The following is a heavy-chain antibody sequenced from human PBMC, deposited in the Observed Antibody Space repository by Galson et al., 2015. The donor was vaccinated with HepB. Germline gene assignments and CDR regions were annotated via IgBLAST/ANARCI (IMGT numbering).Heavy chain of an antibody. CDR3: ARGRKVGWNPNWFDP. CDR1: GFTFSSYW. J-gene: IGHJ5*02. V-gene: IGHV3-74*01. CDR2: INSDGSST. D-gene: IGHD1-1*01. Sequence: SLRLSCAASGFTFSSYWMHWVRQAPGKGLVWVSRINSDGSSTSYADSVKGRFTISRDNAKNTLYLQMNSLRAEDTAVYYCARGRKVGWNPNWFDPWGQGTLVTVSS.